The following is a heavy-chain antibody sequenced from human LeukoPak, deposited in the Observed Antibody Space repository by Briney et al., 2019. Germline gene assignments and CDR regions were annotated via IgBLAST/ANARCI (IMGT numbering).Heavy chain of an antibody. D-gene: IGHD4-23*01. CDR1: GYTFTSYG. J-gene: IGHJ4*02. CDR3: DLRGDYGGFDY. Sequence: SLKVSCEASGYTFTSYGISWVRQAPGEGLEWVAGIIPIIGTANYAQTLQGGVTITADESTSTAYMELSSLRSEDTAVYYCDLRGDYGGFDYWGQGTLVTVSS. V-gene: IGHV1-69*13. CDR2: IIPIIGTA.